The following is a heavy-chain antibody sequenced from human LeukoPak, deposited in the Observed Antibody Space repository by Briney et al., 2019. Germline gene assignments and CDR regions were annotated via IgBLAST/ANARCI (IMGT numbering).Heavy chain of an antibody. Sequence: ASVKVSCKASGYTFTGYYMHWVRQAPGQGLEWMGWINPNSGGTNYAQKFQGRVTMTRDTSISTAYMELSRLRSDDTAVYYCARDPPYNYDFWSGYYNHYCYGMDVWGQGTTVTVSS. CDR1: GYTFTGYY. J-gene: IGHJ6*02. V-gene: IGHV1-2*02. D-gene: IGHD3-3*01. CDR3: ARDPPYNYDFWSGYYNHYCYGMDV. CDR2: INPNSGGT.